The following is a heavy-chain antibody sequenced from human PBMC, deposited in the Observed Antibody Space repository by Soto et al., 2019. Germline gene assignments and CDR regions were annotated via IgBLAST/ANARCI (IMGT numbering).Heavy chain of an antibody. CDR3: ARVVEMATPGAYYYGMDV. CDR2: IYPGDSDT. Sequence: GESLKISCKGSGYSFTSYWIGWVRQMPGKGLEWMGLIYPGDSDTRYSPSFQGQVTISADKSISTAYLQWSSLKASDTAMYYCARVVEMATPGAYYYGMDVRGQETTVPLSS. J-gene: IGHJ6*02. D-gene: IGHD5-12*01. CDR1: GYSFTSYW. V-gene: IGHV5-51*01.